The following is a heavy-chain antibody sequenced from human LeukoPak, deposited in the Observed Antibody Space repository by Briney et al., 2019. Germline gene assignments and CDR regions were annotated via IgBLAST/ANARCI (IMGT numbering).Heavy chain of an antibody. D-gene: IGHD6-19*01. J-gene: IGHJ4*02. CDR1: GGSISSYY. CDR2: IYHSGST. V-gene: IGHV4-59*01. Sequence: SETLSLTCTVSGGSISSYYWSWIRQPPGKGLEWIGYIYHSGSTNYNPSLKSRVTISVDTSKNQFSLKLSSVTAADTAVYYCASSIAVAGTTKFDYWGQGTLVTVSS. CDR3: ASSIAVAGTTKFDY.